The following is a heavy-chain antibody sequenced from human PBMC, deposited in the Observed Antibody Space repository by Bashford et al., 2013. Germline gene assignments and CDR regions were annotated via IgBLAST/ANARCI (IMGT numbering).Heavy chain of an antibody. Sequence: GSLRLSCVASGFTFGTYWMHWVRQVPGKGLVWVSHISSGTGNIFYTDSVKGRFTISRDNAKNSVYLQMNSLRDEDTAVYYCARSFTGSYAANWWYFDYWGQGTQVTVSS. CDR1: GFTFGTYW. D-gene: IGHD2-8*02. CDR2: ISSGTGNI. V-gene: IGHV3-48*02. J-gene: IGHJ4*02. CDR3: ARSFTGSYAANWWYFDY.